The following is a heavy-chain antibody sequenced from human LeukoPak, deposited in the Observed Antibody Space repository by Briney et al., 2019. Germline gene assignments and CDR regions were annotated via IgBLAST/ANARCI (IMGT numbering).Heavy chain of an antibody. Sequence: PSETLSLTCAVYGGSFSGYYWSWIRQPPGKGLEWIGEINHSGSTNYNPSLKSRVTISVDTSKNQFSLKLSSVAAADTAVYYCARAWEAYCGGDCYSGLWDYWGQGTLVTVSS. J-gene: IGHJ4*02. CDR2: INHSGST. CDR1: GGSFSGYY. D-gene: IGHD2-21*02. V-gene: IGHV4-34*01. CDR3: ARAWEAYCGGDCYSGLWDY.